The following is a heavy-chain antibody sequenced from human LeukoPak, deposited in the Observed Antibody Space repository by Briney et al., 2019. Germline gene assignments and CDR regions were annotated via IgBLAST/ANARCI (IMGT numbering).Heavy chain of an antibody. D-gene: IGHD2-15*01. CDR1: GCTFSSYA. J-gene: IGHJ6*02. CDR3: ARDCSFRSCRYYYGMDV. Sequence: GGSLRLSCAASGCTFSSYAMSWVRQAPGKGLEWVSVIYSGGSTYYADSVEGRFTISRHNSKNTLYLQMNSLRAEDTAVYYCARDCSFRSCRYYYGMDVWGQGTTVTVSS. CDR2: IYSGGST. V-gene: IGHV3-53*04.